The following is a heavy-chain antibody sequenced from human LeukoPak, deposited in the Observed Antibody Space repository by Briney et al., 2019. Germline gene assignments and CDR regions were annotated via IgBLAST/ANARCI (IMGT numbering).Heavy chain of an antibody. Sequence: PETLSLTCTVSGGSISSYYWSWIRQPPGKGLEWIGYIYYSGSTNYNPSLKSRVTISVDTSKNQFSLKLSSVTAADTAVYYCARHEYAVAGIFDYWGQGTLVTVSS. J-gene: IGHJ4*02. V-gene: IGHV4-59*08. D-gene: IGHD6-19*01. CDR1: GGSISSYY. CDR2: IYYSGST. CDR3: ARHEYAVAGIFDY.